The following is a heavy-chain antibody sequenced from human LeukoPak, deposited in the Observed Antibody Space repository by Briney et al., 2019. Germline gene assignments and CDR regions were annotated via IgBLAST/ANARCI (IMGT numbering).Heavy chain of an antibody. Sequence: GGSLRLSCAASGFTFSNYAMSWVRQAPGKGLEWVSALSDSGGSTYYADSVKGRFTISRDSSKNTLYLQMNSLRAEDTALYYCARFRCGGDCYSHYYYYYMDVWGKGTTVTVSS. J-gene: IGHJ6*03. D-gene: IGHD2-21*01. CDR3: ARFRCGGDCYSHYYYYYMDV. CDR2: LSDSGGST. V-gene: IGHV3-23*01. CDR1: GFTFSNYA.